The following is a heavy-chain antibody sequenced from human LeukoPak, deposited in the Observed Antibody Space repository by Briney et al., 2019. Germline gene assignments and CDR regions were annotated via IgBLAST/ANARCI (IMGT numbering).Heavy chain of an antibody. D-gene: IGHD3-9*01. CDR1: GFTFSNYW. Sequence: PGGSLRLSCAASGFTFSNYWMSWVRQAPGKGLEWVANVKHDGRDKHYVDSVKGRFTIARDSAKNSLNLQMNSLRAEDTAVYYCARGGNYDILTGYIFDCWGQGTLVTVSS. CDR3: ARGGNYDILTGYIFDC. V-gene: IGHV3-7*03. J-gene: IGHJ4*02. CDR2: VKHDGRDK.